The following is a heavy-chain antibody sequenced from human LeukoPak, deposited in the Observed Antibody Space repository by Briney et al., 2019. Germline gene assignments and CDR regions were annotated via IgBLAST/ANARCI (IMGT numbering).Heavy chain of an antibody. CDR2: IKQDGSEK. J-gene: IGHJ4*02. CDR3: ARARYNSNDVADY. D-gene: IGHD1-1*01. Sequence: GGSLRLSSAASGFTFSSYWMSWVRQAPGKGLEWVANIKQDGSEKYYVDSVKGRFTISRDNAKNSLYLQMNSLRAEDTAVYYCARARYNSNDVADYWGQGTLVTVSS. CDR1: GFTFSSYW. V-gene: IGHV3-7*03.